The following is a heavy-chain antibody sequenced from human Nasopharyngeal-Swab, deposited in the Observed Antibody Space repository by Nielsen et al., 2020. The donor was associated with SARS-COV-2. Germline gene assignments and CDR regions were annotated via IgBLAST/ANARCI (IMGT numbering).Heavy chain of an antibody. CDR2: ISSSSSYI. D-gene: IGHD6-6*01. Sequence: GESLKISCAASEFTFSSYSMNWVRQAPGKGLEWVSSISSSSSYIYYADSVKGRFTISRDNAKNSLYLQMNSLRAEDTAVYYCARDEKSSEYYFDYWGQGTLVTVSS. V-gene: IGHV3-21*01. CDR3: ARDEKSSEYYFDY. CDR1: EFTFSSYS. J-gene: IGHJ4*02.